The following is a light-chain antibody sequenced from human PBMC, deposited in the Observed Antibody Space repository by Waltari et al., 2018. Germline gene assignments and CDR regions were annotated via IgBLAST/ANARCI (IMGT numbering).Light chain of an antibody. J-gene: IGLJ3*02. V-gene: IGLV2-11*01. Sequence: QSALPQPRSVSGSPGQSVTISCTGTSSTVGTYNYVSWYQQLPGNAPKLMIAEVFNRPSGVPDRFSGSKSGYTASLTISGLQAEDEADYYCCSYAGTYRWVFGGGTKVTVL. CDR1: SSTVGTYNY. CDR3: CSYAGTYRWV. CDR2: EVF.